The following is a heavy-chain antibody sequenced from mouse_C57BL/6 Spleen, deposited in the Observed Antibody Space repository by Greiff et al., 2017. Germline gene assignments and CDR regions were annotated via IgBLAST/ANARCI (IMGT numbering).Heavy chain of an antibody. CDR3: AYSNYDAMDY. CDR2: IYPGDGDT. V-gene: IGHV1-80*01. Sequence: VQLQQSGAELVKPGASVKISCKASGYAFSSYWMNWVKQRPGKGLEWIGQIYPGDGDTNYNGKFKGKATLTADKTSSTAYMQLSSLPSEDSAVYFCAYSNYDAMDYWGQGTSVTVSS. D-gene: IGHD2-5*01. J-gene: IGHJ4*01. CDR1: GYAFSSYW.